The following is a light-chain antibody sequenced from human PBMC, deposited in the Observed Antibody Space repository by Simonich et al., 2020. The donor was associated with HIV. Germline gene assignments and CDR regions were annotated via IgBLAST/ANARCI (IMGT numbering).Light chain of an antibody. CDR2: GAS. CDR1: QSVSSSY. Sequence: EIVLTQSPGTLSLSPGERATLSCRASQSVSSSYLAWYHQEPGHAPRLLIYGASTRATGIPARFSGSGSGTEFTLTISSLQSEDFAVYYCQQYNNWPITFGQGTRLEIK. J-gene: IGKJ5*01. CDR3: QQYNNWPIT. V-gene: IGKV3-15*01.